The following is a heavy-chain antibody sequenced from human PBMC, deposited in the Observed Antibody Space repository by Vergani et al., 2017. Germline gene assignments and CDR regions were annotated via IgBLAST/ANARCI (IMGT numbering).Heavy chain of an antibody. CDR1: EFTFSNYA. J-gene: IGHJ4*02. CDR2: ISGSGVSA. D-gene: IGHD2-15*01. CDR3: ARGLSGCSGGSCYGAFDY. Sequence: EVQLLESGGGLVQPGGSLRLTCAASEFTFSNYAMNWVRQAPGKGLEWVSGISGSGVSAYYTDSVKGRFTISRDNSKNMLFLQMNNLRTEDTAIYYCARGLSGCSGGSCYGAFDYWGQGTLVTVSS. V-gene: IGHV3-23*01.